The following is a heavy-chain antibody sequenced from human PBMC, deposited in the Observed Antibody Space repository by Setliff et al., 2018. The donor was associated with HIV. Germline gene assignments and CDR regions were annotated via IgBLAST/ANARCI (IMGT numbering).Heavy chain of an antibody. CDR3: TQRVVTDFDY. J-gene: IGHJ4*02. D-gene: IGHD3-3*01. CDR1: GFTFSSYA. V-gene: IGHV3-73*01. Sequence: GSLRLSCAASGFTFSSYAMHWVRQASGKGLEWVGRIRSKANSYATAYAASVKGRFTISRDDSKNTAYLQMNSLKTEDTAVYYCTQRVVTDFDYWGQGTLVTVSS. CDR2: IRSKANSYAT.